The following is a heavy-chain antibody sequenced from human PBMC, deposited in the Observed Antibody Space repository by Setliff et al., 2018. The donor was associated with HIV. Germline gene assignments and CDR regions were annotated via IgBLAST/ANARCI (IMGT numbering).Heavy chain of an antibody. CDR1: GGSISRYY. CDR3: ARGRIALNYYYYMDF. V-gene: IGHV4-4*08. CDR2: FYTSGST. Sequence: PSETLSLTCSVSGGSISRYYWSWIRQSPGKGLEWIAYFYTSGSTNYNPSLKSRVTISVDTSKNQFSLKLSGEDTAVYYCARGRIALNYYYYMDFWGKGTSVTVSS. J-gene: IGHJ6*03. D-gene: IGHD6-13*01.